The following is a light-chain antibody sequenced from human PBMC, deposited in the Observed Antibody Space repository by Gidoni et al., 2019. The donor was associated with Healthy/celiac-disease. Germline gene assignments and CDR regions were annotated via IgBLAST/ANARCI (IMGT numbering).Light chain of an antibody. V-gene: IGLV3-1*01. CDR2: QDS. J-gene: IGLJ2*01. Sequence: SYELTQPPSASVSPGQTASITCSGDKLGDKYACWFQQKPGQSPVLVIYQDSKRPSGIPVRFSGSNSGNTATLTISGTQAMDEADYYCQACDSSTVVFGGGTKLTVL. CDR3: QACDSSTVV. CDR1: KLGDKY.